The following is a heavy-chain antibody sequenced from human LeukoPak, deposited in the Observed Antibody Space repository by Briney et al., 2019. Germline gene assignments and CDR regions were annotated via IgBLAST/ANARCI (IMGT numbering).Heavy chain of an antibody. CDR2: ISYDGSNK. Sequence: PGGSLRLSCAASAFTFTSYAMHWVRQAPGKGLEWVAVISYDGSNKYYADSVKGRFAISRDNSKNTLYLQMNSLRAEDTAVYYCARDHYVSSGWDFDYWGQGTLVTVSS. J-gene: IGHJ4*02. V-gene: IGHV3-30*09. CDR1: AFTFTSYA. D-gene: IGHD6-19*01. CDR3: ARDHYVSSGWDFDY.